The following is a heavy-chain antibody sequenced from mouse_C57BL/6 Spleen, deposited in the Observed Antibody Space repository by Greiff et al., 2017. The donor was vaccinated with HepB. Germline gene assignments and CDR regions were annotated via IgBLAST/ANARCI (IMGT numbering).Heavy chain of an antibody. J-gene: IGHJ2*01. CDR3: ARYSGYYGSSLDY. D-gene: IGHD1-1*01. Sequence: EVHLVESGGGLVQPGGSLSLSCAASGFTFTDYYMSWVRQPPGKALEWLGFIRNKANGYTTEYSASVKGRFTISRDNSQSILYLQMNALRAEDSATYYCARYSGYYGSSLDYWGQGTTPTVSS. CDR2: IRNKANGYTT. V-gene: IGHV7-3*01. CDR1: GFTFTDYY.